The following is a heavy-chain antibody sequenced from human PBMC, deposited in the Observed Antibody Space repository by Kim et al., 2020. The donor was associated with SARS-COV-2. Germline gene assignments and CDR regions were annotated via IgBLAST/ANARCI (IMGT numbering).Heavy chain of an antibody. CDR2: IWYDGSNK. CDR1: GFTFSSYG. J-gene: IGHJ4*02. CDR3: ARVRSGIAAAGRSTPYYFDY. D-gene: IGHD6-13*01. V-gene: IGHV3-33*01. Sequence: GGSLRLSCAASGFTFSSYGMHWVRQAPGKGLEWVAVIWYDGSNKYYADSVKGRFTISRDNSKNTLYLQMNSLRAEDTAVYYCARVRSGIAAAGRSTPYYFDYWGQGTLVTVSS.